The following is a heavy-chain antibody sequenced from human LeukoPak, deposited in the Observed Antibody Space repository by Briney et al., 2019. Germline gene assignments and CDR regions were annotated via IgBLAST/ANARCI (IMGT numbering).Heavy chain of an antibody. CDR3: ARDPGAYSSSPIDY. CDR1: GFSFSSHW. V-gene: IGHV3-21*01. Sequence: GGSLRLSCAASGFSFSSHWMSWVRQAPGKGLEWVSSISSSSSYIYSADSVKGRFTISRNNARNSLYLRMNSLRAEDTAVYYCARDPGAYSSSPIDYWGQGTLVTVSS. J-gene: IGHJ4*02. D-gene: IGHD6-6*01. CDR2: ISSSSSYI.